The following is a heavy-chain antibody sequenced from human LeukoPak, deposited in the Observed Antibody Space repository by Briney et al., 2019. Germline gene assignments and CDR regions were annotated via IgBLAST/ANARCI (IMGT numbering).Heavy chain of an antibody. CDR2: ISSTGGST. CDR3: ARDAPFMDV. J-gene: IGHJ6*02. CDR1: GFTFSSYA. V-gene: IGHV3-64*01. Sequence: GGSLRLSCAASGFTFSSYAMHWVRQAPGKGLEYVSTISSTGGSTSYANSVKGRFTISRDNSKNTLYLQMGSLRVEDMAVYYCARDAPFMDVWGQGTTDTVSS.